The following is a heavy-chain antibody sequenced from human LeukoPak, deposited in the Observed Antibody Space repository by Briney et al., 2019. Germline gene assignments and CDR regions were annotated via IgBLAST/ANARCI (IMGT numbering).Heavy chain of an antibody. J-gene: IGHJ4*02. CDR2: IRFDGSGK. V-gene: IGHV3-30*02. Sequence: GGSLRLSCAASGFPFSSYAMSWVRQAPGKGLEWVAFIRFDGSGKNYADSVKGRFTISRDNSKNTLYLQMNSLRAEDTAVYYCANGLISSIDCPGCPTFDYWGQGTLVTVSS. D-gene: IGHD2-2*01. CDR3: ANGLISSIDCPGCPTFDY. CDR1: GFPFSSYA.